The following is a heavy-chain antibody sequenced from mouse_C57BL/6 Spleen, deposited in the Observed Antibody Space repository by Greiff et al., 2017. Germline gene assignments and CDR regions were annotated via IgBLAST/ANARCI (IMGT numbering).Heavy chain of an antibody. CDR1: GFSLSTFGMG. Sequence: QVTLKVSGPGILQPSQTLSLTCSFSGFSLSTFGMGVGWIRQPSGKGLEWLAHIWWDDDKDNNPALKSRLTISKDTSKNQVFLKIANVDTADTATNYCGRTYSNYRYYAMDYWGQGTSVTVSS. V-gene: IGHV8-8*01. CDR2: IWWDDDK. D-gene: IGHD2-5*01. CDR3: GRTYSNYRYYAMDY. J-gene: IGHJ4*01.